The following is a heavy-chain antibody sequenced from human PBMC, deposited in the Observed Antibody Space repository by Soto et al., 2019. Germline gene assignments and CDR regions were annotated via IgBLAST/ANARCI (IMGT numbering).Heavy chain of an antibody. CDR1: GFTFSNYT. J-gene: IGHJ6*03. V-gene: IGHV3-74*01. Sequence: GGSMRLSCAASGFTFSNYTMNKVRQAPGRGLAWVSGINSDGSNTSYADSVNGRLTISRENAKNTLYLQMNSLRAEDTAVYYCARDRSPYSSGWSYYYYYYMDVWGKGTTVTVSS. D-gene: IGHD6-19*01. CDR2: INSDGSNT. CDR3: ARDRSPYSSGWSYYYYYYMDV.